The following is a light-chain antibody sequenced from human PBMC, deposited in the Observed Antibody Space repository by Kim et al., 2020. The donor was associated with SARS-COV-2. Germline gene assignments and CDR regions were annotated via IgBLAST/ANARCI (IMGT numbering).Light chain of an antibody. CDR2: DVT. V-gene: IGLV2-14*03. J-gene: IGLJ3*02. Sequence: QSALTQPASVSGSPGQSITISCTRAISDIGDFNYVSWYQQHPDKAPKLLIYDVTYRPSGVSNRFSGSKSTNTASLTISGLQPEDEANYYCSSYTTTSSLVFGGGTQLTVL. CDR1: ISDIGDFNY. CDR3: SSYTTTSSLV.